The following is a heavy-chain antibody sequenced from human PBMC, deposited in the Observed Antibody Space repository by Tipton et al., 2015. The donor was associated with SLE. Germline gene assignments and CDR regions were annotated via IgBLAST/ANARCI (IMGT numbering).Heavy chain of an antibody. V-gene: IGHV4-4*07. Sequence: TLSLTCTVSGGSITNYYWSWIRQPAGKGPEWLGRISSNGDTNYNPPLKSRLTVSLETSRNQFSLKLTSVTAAETAFYYCARSEDRGQYYDWFGPWGQGTLVTVSS. J-gene: IGHJ5*02. D-gene: IGHD1-26*01. CDR3: ARSEDRGQYYDWFGP. CDR1: GGSITNYY. CDR2: ISSNGDT.